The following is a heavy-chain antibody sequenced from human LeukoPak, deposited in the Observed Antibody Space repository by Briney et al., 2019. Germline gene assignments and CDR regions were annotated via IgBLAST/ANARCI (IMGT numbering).Heavy chain of an antibody. CDR2: IRSKAYGGTT. J-gene: IGHJ5*01. D-gene: IGHD3-16*01. CDR3: TVGAHDS. Sequence: GGSLRLSCTVSGFTFGDYAMNWVRQAPGKGLEWVGFIRSKAYGGTTEYAASVKGRFTISGDDSKSIAYLQMNSLKTEDTAVYYCTVGAHDSWGQGTLVTVSS. V-gene: IGHV3-49*04. CDR1: GFTFGDYA.